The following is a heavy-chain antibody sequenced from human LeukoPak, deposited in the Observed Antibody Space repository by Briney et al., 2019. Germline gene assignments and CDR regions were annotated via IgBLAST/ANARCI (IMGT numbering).Heavy chain of an antibody. V-gene: IGHV3-7*01. J-gene: IGHJ6*02. CDR1: GFTFSSYS. CDR3: GRAMDV. CDR2: IKQDESEK. Sequence: GGSLRLSCAASGFTFSSYSMNWVRQAPGKGLEWVANIKQDESEKYYVDSVKGRFTISRDNGKNSVYLQMNSLRAEDTAVYYCGRAMDVWGQGTTVTVS.